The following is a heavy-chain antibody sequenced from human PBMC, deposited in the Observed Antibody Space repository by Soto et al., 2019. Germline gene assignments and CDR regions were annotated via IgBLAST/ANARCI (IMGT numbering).Heavy chain of an antibody. J-gene: IGHJ5*02. CDR2: IDDSGAST. CDR3: AKDAYLSATLACFDT. V-gene: IGHV3-23*01. D-gene: IGHD5-12*01. Sequence: KLACKAAGFTFINYLMRWVRQDPGKGLEWVSGIDDSGASTYYADSMKGRFSISRDNSKNTLYLQMHGLRVEDTAVYYCAKDAYLSATLACFDTWGLGTLVTVSS. CDR1: GFTFINYL.